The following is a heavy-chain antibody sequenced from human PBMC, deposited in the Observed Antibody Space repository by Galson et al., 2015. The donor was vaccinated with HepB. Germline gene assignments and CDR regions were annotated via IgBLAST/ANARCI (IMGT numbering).Heavy chain of an antibody. J-gene: IGHJ5*01. D-gene: IGHD1-26*01. CDR1: GFNFTFCD. Sequence: SLRLSCAASGFNFTFCDMSWVRQAPGKGLEWVAYISRGSRLIYYTDSVKGRFTSSRDTAKNSLSLQMNSLRAEDTAVYYCAKSWDLRRELDSWGHGTLVTVSS. V-gene: IGHV3-21*06. CDR3: AKSWDLRRELDS. CDR2: ISRGSRLI.